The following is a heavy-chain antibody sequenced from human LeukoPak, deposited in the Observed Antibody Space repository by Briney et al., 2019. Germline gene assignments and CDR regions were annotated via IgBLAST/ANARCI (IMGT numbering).Heavy chain of an antibody. V-gene: IGHV3-74*01. Sequence: GWSLTLSCAASGFTFSSSWMQWVRQAPGKGLIWVSRIKSDGSSRTYADSVKDRFTISRDNAKSTLYLQMNSLRAEDTAVYYCVRSDWFDPWGQGTLVTVSS. J-gene: IGHJ5*02. CDR3: VRSDWFDP. CDR2: IKSDGSSR. CDR1: GFTFSSSW.